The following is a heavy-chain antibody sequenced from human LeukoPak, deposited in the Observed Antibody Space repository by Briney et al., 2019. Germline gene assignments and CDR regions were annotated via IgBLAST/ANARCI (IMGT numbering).Heavy chain of an antibody. CDR2: VSSGFHA. V-gene: IGHV3-13*01. Sequence: GGSLRLSCTASGFTLGSHDMHWVRHIPGQGLEWVAAVSSGFHAFFADSVQGRFTVSREDARNSLYLQMNSLRAGDTAVYYCVREARGYHYTYFDYWGQGTLVTVSP. CDR3: VREARGYHYTYFDY. D-gene: IGHD5-18*01. CDR1: GFTLGSHD. J-gene: IGHJ4*02.